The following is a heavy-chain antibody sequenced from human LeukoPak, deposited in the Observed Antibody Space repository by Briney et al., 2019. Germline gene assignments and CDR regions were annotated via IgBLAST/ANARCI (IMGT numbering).Heavy chain of an antibody. CDR2: IHIYRGNT. J-gene: IGHJ4*02. V-gene: IGHV1-18*01. Sequence: GASVKVSCKASGYSSTNYGISWVRQAPGQGLEWMGWIHIYRGNTNYAQKFQGRVTMTTDTSTSTAYMELRSLRSDDTAVYYCARGVGTAMDYLDYWGQGTLVTVSS. CDR3: ARGVGTAMDYLDY. D-gene: IGHD2-2*01. CDR1: GYSSTNYG.